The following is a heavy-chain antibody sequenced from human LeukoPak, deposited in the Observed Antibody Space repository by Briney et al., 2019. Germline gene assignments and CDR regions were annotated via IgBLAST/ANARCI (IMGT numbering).Heavy chain of an antibody. CDR2: IRIAANSYTT. V-gene: IGHV3-72*01. CDR3: ARVARGGFDP. J-gene: IGHJ5*02. CDR1: GFTFSDHY. Sequence: GGSLRLSCATSGFTFSDHYMDWVRQAPGKGLEWVGRIRIAANSYTTEYAASVKGRFTISRDDPKNTLYLQMNSLETEDTAVYYCARVARGGFDPWGQGTLVTVSS.